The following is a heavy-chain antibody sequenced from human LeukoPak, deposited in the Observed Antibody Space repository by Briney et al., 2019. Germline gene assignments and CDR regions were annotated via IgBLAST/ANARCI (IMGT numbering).Heavy chain of an antibody. J-gene: IGHJ3*02. Sequence: AGGSLSLSCAASGFTFTNYPMHWVRQAPGKGLEYVSAISNNGGATYYANSVEDRFTISRDNSKNTLYLQMGSLRAEDMAVYYCARALGSGRRHDAFDIWGQGTMVTVSS. D-gene: IGHD2-15*01. CDR2: ISNNGGAT. CDR3: ARALGSGRRHDAFDI. CDR1: GFTFTNYP. V-gene: IGHV3-64*01.